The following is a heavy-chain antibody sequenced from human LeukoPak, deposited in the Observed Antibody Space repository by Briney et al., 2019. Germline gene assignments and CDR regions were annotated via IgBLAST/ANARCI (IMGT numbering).Heavy chain of an antibody. V-gene: IGHV3-73*01. D-gene: IGHD6-6*01. CDR2: IRSKANSYAT. CDR1: GFTFSGSA. Sequence: PGGSLRLSCAASGFTFSGSAMHWVRQASGKGLEWVGRIRSKANSYATAYAASVKGGFTISRDDSKNTAYLQMNSLKTEDTAVYYCTRPSIYDYWGQGTLVTVSS. J-gene: IGHJ4*02. CDR3: TRPSIYDY.